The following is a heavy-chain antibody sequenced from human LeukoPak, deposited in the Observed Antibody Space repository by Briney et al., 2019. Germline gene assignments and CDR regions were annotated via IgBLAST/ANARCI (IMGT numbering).Heavy chain of an antibody. CDR3: ASFHGNDEVVY. J-gene: IGHJ4*02. V-gene: IGHV1-69*13. Sequence: VASVKVSCKASGGTFSSYAISWVRQAPGQGLEWMGGIIPIFGTPNYAQKFQGRVTITADESTSTAYMELSSLRSEDTAVYYCASFHGNDEVVYWGQGTLVTVSS. CDR1: GGTFSSYA. D-gene: IGHD4-23*01. CDR2: IIPIFGTP.